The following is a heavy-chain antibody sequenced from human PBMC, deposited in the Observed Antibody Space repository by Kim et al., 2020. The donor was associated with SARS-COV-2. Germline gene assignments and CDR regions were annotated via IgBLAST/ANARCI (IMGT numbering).Heavy chain of an antibody. CDR1: GFTFSSYW. J-gene: IGHJ5*02. Sequence: GGSLRLSCAASGFTFSSYWMSWVRQAPGKGLEWVANIKQDGSEKYYVDSVKGRFTISRDNAKNSLYLQMNSLRAEDTAVYYCAREGTITMVRGRNWFDPCGQGTLVTVSS. D-gene: IGHD3-10*01. CDR3: AREGTITMVRGRNWFDP. V-gene: IGHV3-7*01. CDR2: IKQDGSEK.